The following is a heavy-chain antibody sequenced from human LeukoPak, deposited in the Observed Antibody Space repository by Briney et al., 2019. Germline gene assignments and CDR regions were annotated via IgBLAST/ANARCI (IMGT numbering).Heavy chain of an antibody. CDR3: ARALYYGSGSYPPRYYYGMDV. CDR1: GGSISSYY. D-gene: IGHD3-10*01. V-gene: IGHV4-59*01. Sequence: PSETLSLTCTVSGGSISSYYWSWIRQPPGKGLEWIGYIYYSGSTNYNPSLESRVTISVDTSKNQFSLKLSSVTAADTAVYYCARALYYGSGSYPPRYYYGMDVWGQGTTVTVSS. J-gene: IGHJ6*02. CDR2: IYYSGST.